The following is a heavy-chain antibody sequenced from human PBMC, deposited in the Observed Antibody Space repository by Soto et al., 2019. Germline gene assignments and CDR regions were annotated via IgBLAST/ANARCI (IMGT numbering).Heavy chain of an antibody. CDR2: ISSSSSFI. J-gene: IGHJ4*02. D-gene: IGHD1-26*01. Sequence: EVQLVESGGGLVKPGGSLRLSCAASGFTLSRYSMNWVRQAPGKGLEWVASISSSSSFIHYGESMKGRFTISRDNAKNSLYLQMNSLRAEDTAVYYCAGSSDDGRDNWGQGTLVTVSS. CDR3: AGSSDDGRDN. CDR1: GFTLSRYS. V-gene: IGHV3-21*01.